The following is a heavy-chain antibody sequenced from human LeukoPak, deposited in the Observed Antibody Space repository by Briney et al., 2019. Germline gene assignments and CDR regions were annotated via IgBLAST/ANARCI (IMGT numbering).Heavy chain of an antibody. CDR2: ISGNGDSK. CDR1: GFTFNTYA. V-gene: IGHV3-23*01. J-gene: IGHJ6*02. Sequence: GESLRLSCAASGFTFNTYAMNWVRQAPGKGLEWVSGISGNGDSKYYADSVKGRFTISRDNTKNTLYLQMNSLRAEDTAVYYCAILGVGYGMDVWGQGTTVTVSS. CDR3: AILGVGYGMDV. D-gene: IGHD3-10*01.